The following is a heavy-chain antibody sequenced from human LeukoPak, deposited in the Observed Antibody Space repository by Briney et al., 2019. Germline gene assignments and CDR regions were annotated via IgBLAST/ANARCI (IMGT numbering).Heavy chain of an antibody. V-gene: IGHV3-30-3*01. D-gene: IGHD3-16*02. Sequence: GGSLRLSCAASGFTFSSYAMHWVRQAPGKGLEWVAVISYDGSNKYYADSVKGRFTISRDNSKNTLYLQMNSLRAEDTAVYYCASGATDDYVWGSYRYTLFDYWGQGTLVTVSS. CDR1: GFTFSSYA. J-gene: IGHJ4*02. CDR2: ISYDGSNK. CDR3: ASGATDDYVWGSYRYTLFDY.